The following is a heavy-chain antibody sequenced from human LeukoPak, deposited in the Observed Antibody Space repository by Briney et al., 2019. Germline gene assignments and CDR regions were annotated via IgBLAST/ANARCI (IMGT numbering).Heavy chain of an antibody. Sequence: PGGSLRLSCAASGFTFSNCWMSWVRQTPGKGLEWVANINQDASEKYYVDSVKGRFTVSRDNSKNTLYLQMNSLRAEDTAVYYCAKGDFWSGYSYWGQGTLVTVSS. D-gene: IGHD3-3*01. CDR2: INQDASEK. CDR1: GFTFSNCW. CDR3: AKGDFWSGYSY. J-gene: IGHJ4*02. V-gene: IGHV3-7*03.